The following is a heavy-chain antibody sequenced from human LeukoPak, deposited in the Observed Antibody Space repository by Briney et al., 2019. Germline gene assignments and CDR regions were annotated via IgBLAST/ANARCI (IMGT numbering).Heavy chain of an antibody. CDR1: GGSISSYC. CDR2: IYYSGST. CDR3: ARVGIAVAGIFDY. J-gene: IGHJ4*02. D-gene: IGHD6-19*01. V-gene: IGHV4-59*01. Sequence: PSETLSLTCTVAGGSISSYCWSWIRQPPGKGLEWIGYIYYSGSTNDNPSLKSRVTISVDTSKNQSSLKLSSVTAADTAVYYCARVGIAVAGIFDYWGQGTLVTVSS.